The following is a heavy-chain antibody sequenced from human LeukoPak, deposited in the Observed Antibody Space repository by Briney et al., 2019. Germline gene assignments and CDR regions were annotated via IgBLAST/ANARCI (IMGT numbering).Heavy chain of an antibody. CDR1: GYTFTGYY. CDR3: AREYCTNGVCTRGVGY. D-gene: IGHD2-8*01. Sequence: GASVKVSCKASGYTFTGYYMHWVRQAPGQGLEWMGWINPNSGGTNYAQKFQGRVTMTRDTSISTAYMELSRLRSDDTAVYYCAREYCTNGVCTRGVGYWGQGTLVTVSS. CDR2: INPNSGGT. J-gene: IGHJ4*02. V-gene: IGHV1-2*02.